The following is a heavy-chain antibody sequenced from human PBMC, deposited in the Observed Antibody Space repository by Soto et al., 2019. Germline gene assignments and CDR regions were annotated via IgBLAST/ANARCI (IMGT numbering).Heavy chain of an antibody. CDR3: ATENLRSLDR. Sequence: GSLRLSCAASGFTFSSCWMTWVRQAPGKGLEWVANIKQDGSEKNYVDSAKGRFTVSRDNAKNSLYLQMSSLRAEDTAVYYCATENLRSLDRWGQGTLVTVSS. D-gene: IGHD5-12*01. CDR1: GFTFSSCW. CDR2: IKQDGSEK. V-gene: IGHV3-7*01. J-gene: IGHJ5*02.